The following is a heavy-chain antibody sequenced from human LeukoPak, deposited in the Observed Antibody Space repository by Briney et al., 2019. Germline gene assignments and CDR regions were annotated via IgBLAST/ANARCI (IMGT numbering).Heavy chain of an antibody. Sequence: GGSLGLSCTASGFRFSDYGMSWVRQAPGKGLEWFAAISASGGTTYYIDSVKGRFVISRDNSKNTLYLQMNSLRAEDTAVYFCAKDSLVATSHFDSWGRGTLVTVSS. V-gene: IGHV3-23*01. CDR2: ISASGGTT. D-gene: IGHD5-12*01. J-gene: IGHJ4*02. CDR3: AKDSLVATSHFDS. CDR1: GFRFSDYG.